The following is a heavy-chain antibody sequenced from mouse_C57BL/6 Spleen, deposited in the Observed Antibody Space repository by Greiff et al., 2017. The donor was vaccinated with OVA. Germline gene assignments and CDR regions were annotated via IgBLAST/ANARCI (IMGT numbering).Heavy chain of an antibody. V-gene: IGHV3-6*01. CDR3: ASLYGSSHAWFAY. J-gene: IGHJ3*01. CDR1: GYSITSGYY. Sequence: EVQLQQSGPGLVKPSQSLSLTCSVTGYSITSGYYWNWIRQFPGNKLEWMGYISYDGSNNYNPSLKNRISITRDTSKNQFFLKLNSVTTEDTATYYCASLYGSSHAWFAYWGQGTLVTVSA. CDR2: ISYDGSN. D-gene: IGHD1-1*01.